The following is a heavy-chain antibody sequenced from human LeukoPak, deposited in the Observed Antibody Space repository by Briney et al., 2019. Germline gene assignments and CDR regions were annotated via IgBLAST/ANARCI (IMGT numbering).Heavy chain of an antibody. CDR3: AKDLSGESL. Sequence: GGSLRLSCAASGFTFSGYAMSWVRQAPGKGLEWVSVISGSVGSTYYADSVKGRFTISRDNSKNTLYLQMNSLRAEDTAVYYCAKDLSGESLWGQGTLVTVSS. CDR2: ISGSVGST. V-gene: IGHV3-23*01. D-gene: IGHD6-25*01. CDR1: GFTFSGYA. J-gene: IGHJ4*02.